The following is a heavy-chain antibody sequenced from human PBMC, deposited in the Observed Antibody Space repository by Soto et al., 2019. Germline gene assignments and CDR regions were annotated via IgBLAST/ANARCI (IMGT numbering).Heavy chain of an antibody. V-gene: IGHV1-2*04. D-gene: IGHD3-9*01. CDR1: GYTFTGYY. CDR2: INPNSGGT. J-gene: IGHJ4*02. Sequence: EASVKVSCKASGYTFTGYYMHWVLRAPGQGLEWMGWINPNSGGTNYAQKFQGWVTMTRDTSISTAYMEVTRLRSDDTAVYFCARGVDLVLVSELGSKLRYFDWLFDCWGQVTPVTVAS. CDR3: ARGVDLVLVSELGSKLRYFDWLFDC.